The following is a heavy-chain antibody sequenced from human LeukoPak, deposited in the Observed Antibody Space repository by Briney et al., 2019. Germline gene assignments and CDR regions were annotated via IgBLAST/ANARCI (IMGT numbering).Heavy chain of an antibody. CDR3: ARHGGLRFGDHIMGDY. CDR2: IYPGDSDT. Sequence: GESLKISCKGSGYSFTSYWIGWVRQMPGKGLEWMGIIYPGDSDTRYSPSFQGQVTISADKSISTAYLRWSSLKASDTAMYYCARHGGLRFGDHIMGDYWGQGTLVTVSS. CDR1: GYSFTSYW. D-gene: IGHD3-10*01. J-gene: IGHJ4*02. V-gene: IGHV5-51*01.